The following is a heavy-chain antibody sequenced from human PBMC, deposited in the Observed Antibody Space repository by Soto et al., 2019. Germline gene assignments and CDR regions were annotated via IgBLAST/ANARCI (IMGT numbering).Heavy chain of an antibody. V-gene: IGHV1-18*01. D-gene: IGHD1-7*01. CDR3: AREGTTLPFDY. CDR1: GYTFTSSG. Sequence: SSVKVSCKASGYTFTSSGMSWVRQAPGQGLEWMGWISAYNGNTNYAQKLQGRVTMTTDTSTSTAYMELRSLRSDDTAVYYCAREGTTLPFDYWGQGTLVTVSS. CDR2: ISAYNGNT. J-gene: IGHJ4*02.